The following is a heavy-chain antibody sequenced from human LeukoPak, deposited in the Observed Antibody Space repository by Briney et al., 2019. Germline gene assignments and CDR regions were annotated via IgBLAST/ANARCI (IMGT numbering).Heavy chain of an antibody. Sequence: GGSLRLSCAASGFTFSSYGMQWVRQAPGKGLEWVAFIRYDGSNKYYADSVKGRFTISRDNSKNTLYLQMNSLRAEDTAVYYCAKDPLGYCSGGSCYIFDYWGQGTLVTVSS. CDR1: GFTFSSYG. V-gene: IGHV3-30*02. J-gene: IGHJ4*02. D-gene: IGHD2-15*01. CDR3: AKDPLGYCSGGSCYIFDY. CDR2: IRYDGSNK.